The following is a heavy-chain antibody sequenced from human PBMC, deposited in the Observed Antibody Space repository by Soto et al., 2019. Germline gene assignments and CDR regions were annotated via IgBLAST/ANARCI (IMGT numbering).Heavy chain of an antibody. Sequence: PSETLSLTCTVSGGSISRYYWSWIRQPPGKGLEWIGYIYYSGSTNYNPSLKSRVTISVDTSKNQFSLKLSSVTAADTAVYYCARGVRDYYDSSGYSCPYYFDYWGQGTLVTVSS. D-gene: IGHD3-22*01. CDR2: IYYSGST. CDR1: GGSISRYY. V-gene: IGHV4-59*01. CDR3: ARGVRDYYDSSGYSCPYYFDY. J-gene: IGHJ4*02.